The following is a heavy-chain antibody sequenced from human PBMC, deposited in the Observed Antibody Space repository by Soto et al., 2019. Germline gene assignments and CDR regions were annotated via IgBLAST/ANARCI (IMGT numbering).Heavy chain of an antibody. V-gene: IGHV1-18*01. CDR2: ISAYNGNT. CDR1: GYTFASYG. D-gene: IGHD3-22*01. J-gene: IGHJ4*02. CDR3: ASYCDGGSCYNY. Sequence: GASVKVSCKASGYTFASYGISWVRQAPGQGLEWMGWISAYNGNTNYAQKLQGRVTMTRDTSMSTAYMELSSLRSDDTAIYFCASYCDGGSCYNYWGQGTQVTVSS.